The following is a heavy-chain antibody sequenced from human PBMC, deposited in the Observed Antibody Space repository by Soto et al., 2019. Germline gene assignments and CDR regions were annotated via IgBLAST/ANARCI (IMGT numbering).Heavy chain of an antibody. CDR1: GFTLNSYW. J-gene: IGHJ6*02. V-gene: IGHV3-74*01. D-gene: IGHD3-3*01. CDR2: INSDGSST. CDR3: ARDLPRSFGVVINYYYYYYGMDV. Sequence: GGALRPSFAAPGFTLNSYWVHWGRPAPGEGVGWVSRINSDGSSTSYADSVKGRFTISRDNAKNTLYLQMNSLRAEDTAVYYCARDLPRSFGVVINYYYYYYGMDVWGQGTTVTVSS.